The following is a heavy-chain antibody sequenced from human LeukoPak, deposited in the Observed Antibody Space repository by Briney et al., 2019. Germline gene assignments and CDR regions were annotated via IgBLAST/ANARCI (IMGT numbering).Heavy chain of an antibody. J-gene: IGHJ5*02. CDR1: GYTLTELS. Sequence: ASVKVSCKVSGYTLTELSMHWVRQAPGKGLEWMGGFDPEDGETIYAQKFQGRVTMTEDTSTDTAYMELSSLRSEDTAVYYCATDLRGLLWFGELLDPWGQGTLVTVSS. V-gene: IGHV1-24*01. CDR2: FDPEDGET. D-gene: IGHD3-10*01. CDR3: ATDLRGLLWFGELLDP.